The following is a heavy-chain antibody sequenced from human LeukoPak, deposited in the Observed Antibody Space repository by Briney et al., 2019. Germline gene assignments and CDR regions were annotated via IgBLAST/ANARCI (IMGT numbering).Heavy chain of an antibody. CDR2: INDYTGDT. D-gene: IGHD3-22*01. CDR1: GGSFTDYF. V-gene: IGHV4-34*01. CDR3: ARGRIDKIVVVPSFSYGMDY. Sequence: SETLSLTCTVYGGSFTDYFWTWIRQSPGKGLEWIGEINDYTGDTNYNPSLNSRVSISLEKSKNQFSLELRSVTVADTAVYYCARGRIDKIVVVPSFSYGMDYWGQGTTVTVSS. J-gene: IGHJ6*02.